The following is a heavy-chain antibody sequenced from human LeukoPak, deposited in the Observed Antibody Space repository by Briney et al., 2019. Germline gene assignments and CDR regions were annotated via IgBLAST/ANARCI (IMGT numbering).Heavy chain of an antibody. V-gene: IGHV5-51*01. Sequence: GESLKISCKVSGYTFSAYWIGWVRQMPGKGLEWMGIVYPGDSDTRYSPSFQGQVTISADKSISTAYLRWSSLKASDTAMYYCVRTGMGAYYDSSGYYQPPVYWGQGTLVIVSS. D-gene: IGHD3-22*01. CDR2: VYPGDSDT. CDR3: VRTGMGAYYDSSGYYQPPVY. CDR1: GYTFSAYW. J-gene: IGHJ4*02.